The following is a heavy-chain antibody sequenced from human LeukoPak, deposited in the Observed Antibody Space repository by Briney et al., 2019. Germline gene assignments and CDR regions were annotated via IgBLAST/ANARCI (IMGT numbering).Heavy chain of an antibody. CDR2: INPSGGST. J-gene: IGHJ4*02. V-gene: IGHV1-46*01. CDR3: AREAVRDGYYDY. D-gene: IGHD5-24*01. CDR1: GYTFTSYY. Sequence: ASVKVSCKASGYTFTSYYMHWVRQAPGQGLEWMGIINPSGGSTSYAQKFQGRVTMTRDMSTSTVYMELSSLRSEDTAVYYCAREAVRDGYYDYWGQGTLVTVSS.